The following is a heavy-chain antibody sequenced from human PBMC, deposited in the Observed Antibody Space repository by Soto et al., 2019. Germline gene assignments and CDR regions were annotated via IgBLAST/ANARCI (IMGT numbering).Heavy chain of an antibody. D-gene: IGHD5-18*01. CDR3: AKDRSRTQLWPRFDY. CDR2: IRNKPAGHTT. J-gene: IGHJ4*02. CDR1: GFTFSNHY. Sequence: GGSLRLSCAGSGFTFSNHYMDWVRQAPGKGLEWLGRIRNKPAGHTTEHADSVKGRFTISRDNSKNTLYMQMNSLRADDTAVYYCAKDRSRTQLWPRFDYWGQGTLVTVSS. V-gene: IGHV3-72*01.